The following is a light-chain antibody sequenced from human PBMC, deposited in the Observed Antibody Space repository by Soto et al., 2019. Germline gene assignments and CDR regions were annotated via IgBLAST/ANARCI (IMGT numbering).Light chain of an antibody. J-gene: IGKJ1*01. Sequence: ENVLTQSPATLSLSPGERATLSCRASQSVSSYFAWYQQQPGQAPRLLIYDASSRATGIPARFSGSGSGTDFTLTISSLEPEDFAVYYCQQSSDWPLTSGQGTKAEIK. CDR1: QSVSSY. CDR2: DAS. CDR3: QQSSDWPLT. V-gene: IGKV3-11*01.